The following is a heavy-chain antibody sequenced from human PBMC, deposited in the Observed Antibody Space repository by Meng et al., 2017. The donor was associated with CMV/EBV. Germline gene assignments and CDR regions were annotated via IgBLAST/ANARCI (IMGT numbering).Heavy chain of an antibody. CDR1: GFTFSDYT. V-gene: IGHV3-21*01. CDR2: ISSDSGYR. CDR3: TRGDFDFWTGRIFDK. Sequence: GESLKISCAASGFTFSDYTMNWVRQAPGKGLEWVSSISSDSGYRYYADSVRGRFTISRDNADYSLYLQLNSLRAEDTAVYYCTRGDFDFWTGRIFDKWGQGTLVTVSS. D-gene: IGHD3/OR15-3a*01. J-gene: IGHJ4*02.